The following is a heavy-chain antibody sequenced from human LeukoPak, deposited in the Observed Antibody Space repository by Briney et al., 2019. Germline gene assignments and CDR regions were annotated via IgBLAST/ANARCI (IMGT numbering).Heavy chain of an antibody. J-gene: IGHJ5*02. CDR2: ISGRGDSR. CDR1: GFSFSTYA. D-gene: IGHD3-16*01. Sequence: GGSLRLSCAASGFSFSTYAMSWVRQAPGKGLEWVSAISGRGDSRYYADSVKGRFTISRDNPKNTLYLQMNSLRAEDTAVYYCAKDRVSPGFNLFDPWGQGALVTVSS. CDR3: AKDRVSPGFNLFDP. V-gene: IGHV3-23*01.